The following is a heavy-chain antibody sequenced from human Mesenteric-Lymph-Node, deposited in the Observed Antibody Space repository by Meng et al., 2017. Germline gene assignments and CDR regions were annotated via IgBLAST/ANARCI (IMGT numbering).Heavy chain of an antibody. V-gene: IGHV1-18*01. J-gene: IGHJ6*02. CDR3: ARGKQWNYAMDV. CDR2: ISAYNGNT. D-gene: IGHD6-19*01. Sequence: ASVKVSCKASGGTFSSYAISWVRQAPGQGLEWMGWISAYNGNTNYAQKLQGRVTMTTDTSTNTAYMEMRSLRSDDTAFYYCARGKQWNYAMDVWGQGTTVTVSS. CDR1: GGTFSSYA.